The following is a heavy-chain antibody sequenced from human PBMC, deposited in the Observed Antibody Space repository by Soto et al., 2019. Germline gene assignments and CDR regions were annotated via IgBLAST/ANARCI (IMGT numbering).Heavy chain of an antibody. CDR2: IYYSGST. CDR3: ARHNYGSGSTYFDY. V-gene: IGHV4-59*08. D-gene: IGHD3-10*01. CDR1: GGSISSYY. J-gene: IGHJ4*02. Sequence: QVQLQESGPGLVKPSETLSLTCTVSGGSISSYYWSWIRQPPGKGLEWIGYIYYSGSTNYNPSLKSRVTISVDTSKNQCSLKLNYMTAADTAVYYCARHNYGSGSTYFDYWGQGTLVNVSA.